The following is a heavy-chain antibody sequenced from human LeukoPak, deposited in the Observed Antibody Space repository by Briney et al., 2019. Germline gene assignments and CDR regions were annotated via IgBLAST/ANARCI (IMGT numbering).Heavy chain of an antibody. CDR2: ISGSGGSI. CDR1: GFTFSSYA. CDR3: AIDTGYQLPLDY. J-gene: IGHJ4*02. D-gene: IGHD2-2*01. V-gene: IGHV3-23*01. Sequence: GGSLRLSCAASGFTFSSYAMSWVRQAPGKGLEWVSAISGSGGSIYYADSVKGRFTISRDNSKNTLYLQMNSLRAEDTAVYYCAIDTGYQLPLDYWGQGTLVTVSS.